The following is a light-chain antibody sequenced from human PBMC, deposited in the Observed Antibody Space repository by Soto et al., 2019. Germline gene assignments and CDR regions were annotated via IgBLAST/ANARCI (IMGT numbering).Light chain of an antibody. V-gene: IGKV3-15*01. Sequence: ENVLRQTPPKRSVSPEQRATLSCRASQSVSSYLAWYQQKPGQAPRLLIYGASTMAPSIPARFSGSGSGTDFTTTIISLQSVDFEVYYCSQYHKWPSWPFAQGTKVDIK. CDR3: SQYHKWPSWP. CDR2: GAS. J-gene: IGKJ1*01. CDR1: QSVSSY.